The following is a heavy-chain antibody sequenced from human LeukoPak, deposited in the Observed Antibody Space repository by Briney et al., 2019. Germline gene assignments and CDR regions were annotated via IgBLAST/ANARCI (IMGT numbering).Heavy chain of an antibody. CDR2: IDEDGSEK. CDR3: AGDPGYCSSTSCAPKGDY. J-gene: IGHJ4*02. V-gene: IGHV3-7*01. Sequence: GGSLRLSCAASGFTFSNYWMSRVRQAPGKGLEWVASIDEDGSEKYYVDSVKGRFTISRDNAKNSLYLQMNSLRAEDTAVYYCAGDPGYCSSTSCAPKGDYWGQGTLVTVSS. CDR1: GFTFSNYW. D-gene: IGHD2-2*01.